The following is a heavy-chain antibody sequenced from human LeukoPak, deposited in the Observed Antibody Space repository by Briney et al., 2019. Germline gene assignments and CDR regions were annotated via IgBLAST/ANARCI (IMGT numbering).Heavy chain of an antibody. V-gene: IGHV3-23*01. CDR1: GFIFSSYA. CDR2: ISGSGSST. Sequence: GGSLRLSCAASGFIFSSYAMNWARQAPAKGLEWVSGISGSGSSTYYADYVKGRFTISRDNSKNTLYLQMNSLRAEDTAVYYCAKGSTAMAKYYFDYWGQGTLVTASS. CDR3: AKGSTAMAKYYFDY. D-gene: IGHD5-18*01. J-gene: IGHJ4*02.